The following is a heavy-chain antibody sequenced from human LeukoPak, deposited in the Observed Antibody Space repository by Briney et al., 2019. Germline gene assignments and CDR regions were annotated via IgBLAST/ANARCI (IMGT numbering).Heavy chain of an antibody. Sequence: GGSLRLSCAASGFTFSSYAMHWVRQAPGKGLEWVAVISYDGSNKYYADSVKGRFTISRDNSKNTLYLQMNSLRAEDTAVYYCARAQGIGEAFDIWGQGTMVTVSS. CDR1: GFTFSSYA. V-gene: IGHV3-30-3*01. J-gene: IGHJ3*02. CDR2: ISYDGSNK. CDR3: ARAQGIGEAFDI.